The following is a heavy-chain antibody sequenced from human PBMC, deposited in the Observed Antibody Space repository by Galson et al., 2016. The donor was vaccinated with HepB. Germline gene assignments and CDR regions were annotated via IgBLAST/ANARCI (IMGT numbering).Heavy chain of an antibody. J-gene: IGHJ6*02. Sequence: SLRLSCAASGFTFGRHGMHWVRQAPGKGPEWVAVIWYDGSNKYYADSVKGRFTISRDNPENTVYLQMNSLRADDTAVYYCARDRGVYVYYSYGMDVWGQGTTVAVSS. CDR1: GFTFGRHG. CDR2: IWYDGSNK. D-gene: IGHD2-8*01. CDR3: ARDRGVYVYYSYGMDV. V-gene: IGHV3-33*01.